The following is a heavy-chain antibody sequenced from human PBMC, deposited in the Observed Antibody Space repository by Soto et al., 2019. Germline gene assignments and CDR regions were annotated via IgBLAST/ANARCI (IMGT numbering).Heavy chain of an antibody. CDR3: ARVPLAYYYDSSGYYSDY. D-gene: IGHD3-22*01. J-gene: IGHJ4*02. CDR2: ISAYNGNT. V-gene: IGHV1-18*01. Sequence: ASVKVSCKASGYTFTSYGISWVRQAPGQGLEWMGWISAYNGNTNYVQKLQGRVTMTTDTSTSTAYMELRSLRSDDTAVYYCARVPLAYYYDSSGYYSDYWGQGTLVTVSS. CDR1: GYTFTSYG.